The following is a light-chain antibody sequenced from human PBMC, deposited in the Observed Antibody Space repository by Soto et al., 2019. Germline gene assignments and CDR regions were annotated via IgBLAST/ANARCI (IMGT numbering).Light chain of an antibody. J-gene: IGKJ5*01. CDR2: DAS. V-gene: IGKV3-20*01. CDR3: QQYGSSPIT. CDR1: RSISTY. Sequence: ETVLTQSPATLSLSPGERATLSCRASRSISTYLAWYQQKPGQAPRLLIYDASSRATGIPDRFSGSGSGTDLTITIGRLEPEDCEVYDCQQYGSSPITFGQGTRLEIK.